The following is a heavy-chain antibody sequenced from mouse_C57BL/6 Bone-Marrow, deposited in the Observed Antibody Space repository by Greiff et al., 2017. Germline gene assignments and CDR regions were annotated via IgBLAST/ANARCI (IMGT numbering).Heavy chain of an antibody. Sequence: VQLQQSGPELVKPGASVKLSCKASGYTFTSYDINWVKQRPGQGLEWIGWIYPRDGSTKYNEKFKGKATLTVDKSSSTAYMELHSLSSEDSAVSSWETLVFDGSSWDWYFDVWGRGTTVTVSS. CDR2: IYPRDGST. J-gene: IGHJ1*03. D-gene: IGHD1-1*01. CDR3: ETLVFDGSSWDWYFDV. CDR1: GYTFTSYD. V-gene: IGHV1-85*01.